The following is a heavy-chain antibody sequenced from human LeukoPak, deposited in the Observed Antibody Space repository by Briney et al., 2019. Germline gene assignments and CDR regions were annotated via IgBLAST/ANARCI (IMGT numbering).Heavy chain of an antibody. J-gene: IGHJ4*02. V-gene: IGHV4-34*01. D-gene: IGHD2-8*01. Sequence: SETLSLTCAVYGGTLCVYYWSCVPHPPGEGVEWIRDINHSGSTNYNPSLKSRVTISVDSSKNQFSLKLRSVTPADTAVYYCARGRMRFRRLIYFYYWGQGTLVTVSS. CDR1: GGTLCVYY. CDR3: ARGRMRFRRLIYFYY. CDR2: INHSGST.